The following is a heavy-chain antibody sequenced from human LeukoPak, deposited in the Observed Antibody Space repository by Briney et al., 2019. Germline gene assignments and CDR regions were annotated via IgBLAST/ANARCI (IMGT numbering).Heavy chain of an antibody. V-gene: IGHV3-21*01. D-gene: IGHD5-12*01. CDR2: IPTGNSFL. J-gene: IGHJ6*03. Sequence: GGSLRLSCAASGFTFSSYNVNWVRQAPGKGLEWVSSIPTGNSFLYFADSVKGRFTISRDHANNSLYLQMNSLRADDTAVYYCARGAATRKSGFYYYYMDVWGKGTTVTVSS. CDR1: GFTFSSYN. CDR3: ARGAATRKSGFYYYYMDV.